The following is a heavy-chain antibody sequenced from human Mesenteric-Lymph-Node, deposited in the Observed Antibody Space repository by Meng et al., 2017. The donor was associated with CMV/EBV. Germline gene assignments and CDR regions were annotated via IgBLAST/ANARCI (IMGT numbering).Heavy chain of an antibody. Sequence: VHRGVVGGSLVQPGGSLRLSCAASGFNVRDKYMSWVRQAPGKGLEWVCIIYRGDNTYYIDSVKDRFTVSRDNSKNTMYLQMNSLRVEDTAVYYCTGDSVSNPNLDYWGQGTLVTVSS. CDR1: GFNVRDKY. V-gene: IGHV3-66*01. CDR3: TGDSVSNPNLDY. J-gene: IGHJ4*02. CDR2: IYRGDNT. D-gene: IGHD3-10*01.